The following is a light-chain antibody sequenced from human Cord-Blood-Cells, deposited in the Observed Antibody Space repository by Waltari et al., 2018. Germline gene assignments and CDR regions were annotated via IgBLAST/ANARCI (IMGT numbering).Light chain of an antibody. CDR2: EGS. J-gene: IGLJ3*02. CDR1: SSDVGSYNL. Sequence: QSALTQPASVSGSPGQSITISCTGPSSDVGSYNLVSWYQQHPGKAPKLMIYEGSKRPSGVSNRFSGSKSGNTASLTISGLQAEDEADYYCCSYAGSNTFGVFGGGTKLTVL. V-gene: IGLV2-23*03. CDR3: CSYAGSNTFGV.